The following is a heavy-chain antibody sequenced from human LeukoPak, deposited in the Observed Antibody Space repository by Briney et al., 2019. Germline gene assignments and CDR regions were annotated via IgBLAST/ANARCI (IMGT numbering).Heavy chain of an antibody. V-gene: IGHV4-61*02. CDR2: IYTSGTT. CDR3: ARGLWFGDENPPYFDY. CDR1: GGSISSSNYY. Sequence: PSQALSLTCTVSGGSISSSNYYWSWIRQPAGKGLEWIGRIYTSGTTNYNPSLKSRVTISIDTSKNQFSLKLSSVTAADTAVYYCARGLWFGDENPPYFDYWGQGTLVTVSS. D-gene: IGHD3-10*01. J-gene: IGHJ4*02.